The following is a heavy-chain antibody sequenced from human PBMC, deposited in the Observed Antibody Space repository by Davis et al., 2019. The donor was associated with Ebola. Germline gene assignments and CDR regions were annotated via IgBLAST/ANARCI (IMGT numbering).Heavy chain of an antibody. CDR2: INSVGSST. Sequence: HTGGSLTLSCSASGFTFSSYSKHSVRQAPGKGLVWVSRINSVGSSTSYPDSVKGRFTISRDNARNTLYLQMNSLRAGDTAVYYCATGGSSDYWGQGTLVTVSS. J-gene: IGHJ4*02. CDR1: GFTFSSYS. V-gene: IGHV3-74*01. CDR3: ATGGSSDY. D-gene: IGHD2-15*01.